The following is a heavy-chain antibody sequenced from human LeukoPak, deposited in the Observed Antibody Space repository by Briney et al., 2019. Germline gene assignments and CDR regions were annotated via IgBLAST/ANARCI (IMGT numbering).Heavy chain of an antibody. CDR2: IYYGGST. D-gene: IGHD2-2*01. CDR3: ARGSRYCSSTSCYADFDY. V-gene: IGHV4-4*02. Sequence: PGGSLRLSCAASGFTFSNYAMSWVRQPPGKGLEWLGEIYYGGSTNYNTSLKSRVTISVDKSKNQISLNLNSVTAADTAVYYCARGSRYCSSTSCYADFDYWGQGTLVTVSS. J-gene: IGHJ4*02. CDR1: GFTFSNYAM.